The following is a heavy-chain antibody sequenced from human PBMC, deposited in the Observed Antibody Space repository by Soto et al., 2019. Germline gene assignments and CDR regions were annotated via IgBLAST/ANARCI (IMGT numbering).Heavy chain of an antibody. J-gene: IGHJ4*02. Sequence: PSETLSLTCTVSGGSISSYYWSCIRQPPGKGLEWIGYIYYSGSTNYNPSLKGRVTISVDTSKNQFSLKLSSVTAADTAVYYCARRYGALFDYWGQGTLVTVS. CDR3: ARRYGALFDY. V-gene: IGHV4-59*08. CDR1: GGSISSYY. D-gene: IGHD4-17*01. CDR2: IYYSGST.